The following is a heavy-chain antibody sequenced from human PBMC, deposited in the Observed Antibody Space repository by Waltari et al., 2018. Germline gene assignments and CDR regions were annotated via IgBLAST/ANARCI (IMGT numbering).Heavy chain of an antibody. D-gene: IGHD3-3*01. J-gene: IGHJ4*02. CDR1: GYSISSGYY. V-gene: IGHV4-38-2*02. Sequence: QVQLQESGPGLVKPSETLSLTCTVSGYSISSGYYWGWIRQPPGKGLEWIGSIYHSGSTYYNPSLNSRVTISVDTSKNQFSLKLSSVTAADTAVYYCARGGTYYDFWSGYYTFDYWGQGTLVTVSS. CDR2: IYHSGST. CDR3: ARGGTYYDFWSGYYTFDY.